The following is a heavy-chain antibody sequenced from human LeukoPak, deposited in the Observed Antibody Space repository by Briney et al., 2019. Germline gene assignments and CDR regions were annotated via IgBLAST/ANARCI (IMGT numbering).Heavy chain of an antibody. Sequence: SETLSLTCTVSGGSISSYYWSWIRQPAGKGLEWIGRIYTSGSTNYNPSLKSRVTMSVHTSKNQFSLELTSVTAADTAVYYCAREVPEELGSSGWSSYFDYWGQGTLVTVSS. CDR1: GGSISSYY. CDR3: AREVPEELGSSGWSSYFDY. J-gene: IGHJ4*02. D-gene: IGHD6-19*01. V-gene: IGHV4-4*07. CDR2: IYTSGST.